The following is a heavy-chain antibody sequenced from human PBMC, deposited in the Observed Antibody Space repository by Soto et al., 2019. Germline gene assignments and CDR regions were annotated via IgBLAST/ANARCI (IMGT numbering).Heavy chain of an antibody. D-gene: IGHD3-22*01. Sequence: ALETLSLTCDGYGGAFSGYIWIWIRQTPGKGLQWVGQINHSGSANYNPSLKSRVTISVHTSNSQFSLELSSVTAADTAVYYCARGLITVSQYSRGSNSFDSRGQRTPVTVSS. CDR3: ARGLITVSQYSRGSNSFDS. CDR2: INHSGSA. J-gene: IGHJ4*02. CDR1: GGAFSGYI. V-gene: IGHV4-34*01.